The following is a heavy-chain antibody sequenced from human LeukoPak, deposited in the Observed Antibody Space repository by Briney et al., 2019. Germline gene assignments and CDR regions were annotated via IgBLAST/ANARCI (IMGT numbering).Heavy chain of an antibody. CDR1: GFSFTNSA. J-gene: IGHJ3*02. D-gene: IGHD5-18*01. V-gene: IGHV1-58*01. CDR3: AAGYIGGAMVTNAFDI. CDR2: IVVGSGNT. Sequence: GTSVKVSCKASGFSFTNSAVQWVRQARGQRLEWIGWIVVGSGNTIYVQKFQERVTITRDMSTSIAYMELSSLRSEDTAVYYCAAGYIGGAMVTNAFDIWGQGTMVTVSS.